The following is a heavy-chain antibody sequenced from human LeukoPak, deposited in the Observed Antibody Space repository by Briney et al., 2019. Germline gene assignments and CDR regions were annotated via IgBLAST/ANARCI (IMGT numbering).Heavy chain of an antibody. CDR3: ARGLTADS. D-gene: IGHD5-18*01. J-gene: IGHJ4*02. V-gene: IGHV4-59*08. CDR1: GGSTSSYY. Sequence: PSETLSLTCTVSGGSTSSYYWSWIRQPPGKGLEWIGYIYYSGSTNYNPSLKSRVTISVDTSKNEFSLKLSSVTAADTAVYYCARGLTADSWGQGTLVTVSA. CDR2: IYYSGST.